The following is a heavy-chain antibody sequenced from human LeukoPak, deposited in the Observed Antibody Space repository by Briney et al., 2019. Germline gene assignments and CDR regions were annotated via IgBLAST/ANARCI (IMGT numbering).Heavy chain of an antibody. CDR3: AREASTSGYFY. CDR2: INHSGST. Sequence: GSLRLSCAASEFTLSSYAMSWVRQPPGKGLEWIGEINHSGSTNYNPSLKSRVTISVDTSKNQFSLKLSSVTAADTAVYYCAREASTSGYFYWGQGTLVTVSS. CDR1: EFTLSSYA. J-gene: IGHJ4*02. V-gene: IGHV4-34*01. D-gene: IGHD3-22*01.